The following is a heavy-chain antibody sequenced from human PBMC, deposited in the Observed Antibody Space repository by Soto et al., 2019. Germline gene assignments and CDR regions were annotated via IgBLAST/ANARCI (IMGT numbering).Heavy chain of an antibody. CDR3: ARDDGGLMRYFDY. J-gene: IGHJ4*02. CDR1: GGSISSYY. Sequence: SETLSLTCTVSGGSISSYYWSWIRQPPGKGLEWTGYIYYSGSTNYNPSLKSRVTISVDTSKNQFSLKLSSVTAADTAVYYCARDDGGLMRYFDYWGQGTLVTVSS. V-gene: IGHV4-59*01. D-gene: IGHD3-16*01. CDR2: IYYSGST.